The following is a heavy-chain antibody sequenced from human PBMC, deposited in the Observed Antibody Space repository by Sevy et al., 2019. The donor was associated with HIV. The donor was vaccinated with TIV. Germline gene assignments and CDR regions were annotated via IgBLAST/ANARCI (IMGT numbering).Heavy chain of an antibody. CDR1: GGSISSYY. Sequence: SETLSLTCTVSGGSISSYYWSWIRQPPGKGLEWIGYIYYRGSTNYNPSLKSRVTISVDTSKNQFSLKLSSVTAADTVVYYCARGGPTPGYYYYMDVWGKGTTVTVSS. CDR2: IYYRGST. D-gene: IGHD1-26*01. CDR3: ARGGPTPGYYYYMDV. J-gene: IGHJ6*03. V-gene: IGHV4-59*01.